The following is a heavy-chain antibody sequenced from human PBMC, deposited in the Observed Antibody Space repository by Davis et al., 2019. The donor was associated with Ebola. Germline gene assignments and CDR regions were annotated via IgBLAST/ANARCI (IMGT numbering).Heavy chain of an antibody. D-gene: IGHD4-17*01. CDR1: GYTLTELS. Sequence: ASVKVSCKVSGYTLTELSMHWVRQAPGKGLEWMGGFDPEDGETIYAQKFQGRVTMTEDTSTDTACMELSSLRSEDTAVYYCETSHSAPYGSFDYWGQGTLVTVSS. J-gene: IGHJ4*02. CDR3: ETSHSAPYGSFDY. CDR2: FDPEDGET. V-gene: IGHV1-24*01.